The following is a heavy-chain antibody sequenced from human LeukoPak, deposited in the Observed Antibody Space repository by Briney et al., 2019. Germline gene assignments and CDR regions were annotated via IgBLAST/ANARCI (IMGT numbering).Heavy chain of an antibody. V-gene: IGHV1-69*01. Sequence: SVKVSCKASGGTFSSYAISWVRQAPGQGLEWMGGIIPIFGTANYAQKFQGRVTITADESTSTAYMELSSLRSEDTAVYYCASTYYYGSGPDYWGQGTLVTVSS. CDR3: ASTYYYGSGPDY. J-gene: IGHJ4*02. CDR1: GGTFSSYA. CDR2: IIPIFGTA. D-gene: IGHD3-10*01.